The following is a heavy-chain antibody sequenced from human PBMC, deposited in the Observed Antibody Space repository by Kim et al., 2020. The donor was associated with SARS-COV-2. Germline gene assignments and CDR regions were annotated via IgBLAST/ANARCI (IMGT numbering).Heavy chain of an antibody. CDR3: ARDEILYYDFPFDY. V-gene: IGHV3-21*01. J-gene: IGHJ4*02. Sequence: GGSLRLSCAASGFTFSSYSMNWVRQAPGKGLEWVSSISSSSSYIYYADSVKGRFTISRDNAKNSLYLQMNSLRAEDTAVYYCARDEILYYDFPFDYWGQGTLVTVSS. CDR2: ISSSSSYI. CDR1: GFTFSSYS. D-gene: IGHD3-3*01.